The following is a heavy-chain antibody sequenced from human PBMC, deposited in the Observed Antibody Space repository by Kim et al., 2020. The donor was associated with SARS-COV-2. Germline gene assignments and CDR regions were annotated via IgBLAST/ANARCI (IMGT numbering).Heavy chain of an antibody. Sequence: ASVKVSCKASGYTFTVYYMHWVRQAPGQGLEWMGWINPNSGGTNYAQKFQGRVTMTRDTSISTAYMELSRLRSDDTAVYYCARDFVGKKLWFGELLRYFDLWGRGTLVTVSS. CDR3: ARDFVGKKLWFGELLRYFDL. D-gene: IGHD3-10*01. J-gene: IGHJ2*01. V-gene: IGHV1-2*02. CDR2: INPNSGGT. CDR1: GYTFTVYY.